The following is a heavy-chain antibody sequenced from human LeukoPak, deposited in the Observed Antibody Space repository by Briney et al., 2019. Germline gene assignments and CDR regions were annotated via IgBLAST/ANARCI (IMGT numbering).Heavy chain of an antibody. Sequence: GGSLRLSCAASGFTFSDYHMHWVRQATGKGLEWVSAIGTAGDTYYTGSAKGRFTIPRENAKNHVYLQMNSLRTGDPAVDYFARRAKERVGGVYYFDYWGQGTLVTVSS. CDR3: ARRAKERVGGVYYFDY. D-gene: IGHD1-1*01. V-gene: IGHV3-13*01. CDR2: IGTAGDT. J-gene: IGHJ4*02. CDR1: GFTFSDYH.